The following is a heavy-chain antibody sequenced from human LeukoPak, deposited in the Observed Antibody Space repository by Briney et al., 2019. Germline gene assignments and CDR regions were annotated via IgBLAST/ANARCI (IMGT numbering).Heavy chain of an antibody. J-gene: IGHJ4*02. CDR1: GFRFTSYW. CDR3: ARGNYYGSGSYPNPHFDY. D-gene: IGHD3-10*01. CDR2: IYSVYSDT. Sequence: GEALKISFKGSGFRFTSYWIGWGRPMPGKGVEWMGIIYSVYSDTRYTPSFHRQLTISAHNSISTSYLQWSSLKASDTAMYYCARGNYYGSGSYPNPHFDYWGQGTLVTVSS. V-gene: IGHV5-51*01.